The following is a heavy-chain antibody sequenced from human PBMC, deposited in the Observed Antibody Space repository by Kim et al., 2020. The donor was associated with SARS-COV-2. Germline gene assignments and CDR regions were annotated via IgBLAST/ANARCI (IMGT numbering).Heavy chain of an antibody. V-gene: IGHV1-8*01. CDR3: ARTGRNYYYYYGMDV. Sequence: QKAQGRVTLTRNTSISTAYMELNSLRAEDTAVYYCARTGRNYYYYYGMDVWGQGTTVTVSS. J-gene: IGHJ6*02.